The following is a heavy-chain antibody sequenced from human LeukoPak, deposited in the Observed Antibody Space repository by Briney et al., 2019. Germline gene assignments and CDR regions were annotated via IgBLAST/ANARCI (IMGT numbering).Heavy chain of an antibody. Sequence: PSQTLSLTCTVSGDSISSGRYYWSWLRQPGGKGLEWIGRIYSSGSTNYNSSLKSRVTISVDTSKNQFSLKLSSVTAADTAVYYCARAVLVGVDYWGQGTLVTVSS. CDR1: GDSISSGRYY. V-gene: IGHV4-61*02. CDR2: IYSSGST. CDR3: ARAVLVGVDY. J-gene: IGHJ4*02. D-gene: IGHD1-26*01.